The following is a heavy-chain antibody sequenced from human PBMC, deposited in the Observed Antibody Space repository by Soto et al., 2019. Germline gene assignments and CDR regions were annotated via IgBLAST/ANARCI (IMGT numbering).Heavy chain of an antibody. V-gene: IGHV3-30-3*01. CDR3: ATDTYGLDV. Sequence: QVQLVESGGGVVQPGRSLRLSCAASGFTFSNFAMHWVRQAPGKGLEWVAVISYDGSNKYYADSVKGRFTISRDNSKNTLYLQMDSLRAEDTAVYYCATDTYGLDVWGQWTTVTVSS. CDR2: ISYDGSNK. J-gene: IGHJ6*01. CDR1: GFTFSNFA.